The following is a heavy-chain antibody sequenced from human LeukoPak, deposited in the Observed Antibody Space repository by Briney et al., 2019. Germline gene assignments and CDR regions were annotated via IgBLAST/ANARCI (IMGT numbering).Heavy chain of an antibody. CDR3: ARAQPGIPSAMRPFDY. D-gene: IGHD2-2*01. J-gene: IGHJ4*02. CDR1: GYSFTSHW. Sequence: GESLKISCKGSGYSFTSHWIGWVRQMPGKGLEWMGIIYPGDSDTRYSPSFQGQVTISTDKSISTAYLQWSSLKASDTAIYYCARAQPGIPSAMRPFDYWGQGTLVTVSS. V-gene: IGHV5-51*01. CDR2: IYPGDSDT.